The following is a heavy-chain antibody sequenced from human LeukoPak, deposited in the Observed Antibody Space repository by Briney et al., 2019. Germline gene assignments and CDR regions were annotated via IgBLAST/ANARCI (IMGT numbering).Heavy chain of an antibody. Sequence: SETLSLTCTVSGGSLSSPSYFCGWIRQAPGMGLEWIATINYSGTTFYNPSLKSRLTTSVDTSNNQFSLKLSSVTAPDTAVYYCARLRGGVQLWGDWGQGALVTVSS. V-gene: IGHV4-39*01. D-gene: IGHD1-1*01. CDR3: ARLRGGVQLWGD. CDR1: GGSLSSPSYF. CDR2: INYSGTT. J-gene: IGHJ4*02.